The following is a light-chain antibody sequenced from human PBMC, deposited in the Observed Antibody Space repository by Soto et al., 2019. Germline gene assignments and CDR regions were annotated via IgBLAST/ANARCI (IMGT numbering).Light chain of an antibody. CDR1: SSNIGRNT. CDR3: AAWDDSLNAWA. J-gene: IGLJ3*02. V-gene: IGLV1-44*01. CDR2: SSD. Sequence: QSVLTQPPSASGTPGQRVTISCSGSSSNIGRNTVEWYQQLPGTAPKLLIGSSDQRPSGVPDRFSGSQSGTSASLAISGLQSEDEADYICAAWDDSLNAWAFGGGTKVTVL.